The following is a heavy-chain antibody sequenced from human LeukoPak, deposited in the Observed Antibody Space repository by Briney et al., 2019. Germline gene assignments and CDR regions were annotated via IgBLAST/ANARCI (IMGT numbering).Heavy chain of an antibody. J-gene: IGHJ5*02. V-gene: IGHV4-30-2*01. CDR3: ARGGIAAAGTEANWFDP. CDR2: IYHSGST. Sequence: PSETLSLTCAVSGGSISSGGYSWSWIRQPPGKGLEWIGYIYHSGSTYYNPSLKSRVTISVDRSKNQFSLKLSSVTAADTAVYYCARGGIAAAGTEANWFDPWGQGTLVTVPS. D-gene: IGHD6-13*01. CDR1: GGSISSGGYS.